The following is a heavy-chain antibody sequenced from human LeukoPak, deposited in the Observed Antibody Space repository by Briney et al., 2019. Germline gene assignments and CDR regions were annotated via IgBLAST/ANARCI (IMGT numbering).Heavy chain of an antibody. CDR3: ASKVKYYDILTGPLS. CDR2: IYSGGST. V-gene: IGHV3-53*01. CDR1: GFTVSGNY. J-gene: IGHJ4*02. D-gene: IGHD3-9*01. Sequence: GGSLRLSCAASGFTVSGNYMSWVRQAPGKGLEWVSVIYSGGSTYYADSVKGRFTISRDNSKNTLYLQMNSLRAEDTAVYYCASKVKYYDILTGPLSWGQGTLVTVSS.